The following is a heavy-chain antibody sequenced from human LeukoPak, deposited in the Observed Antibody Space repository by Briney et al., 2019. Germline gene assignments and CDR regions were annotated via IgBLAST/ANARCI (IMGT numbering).Heavy chain of an antibody. Sequence: TLSLTCTVSGGSISSSSYYWGWIRQHPGKGREWIVYIYYSGSTYYNPSLKSRVTISVDTSKNQFSLKLSSVPAADPAVYYCARVYYYGSGSYSNNWFDPWGEGALLRVPS. CDR3: ARVYYYGSGSYSNNWFDP. CDR2: IYYSGST. J-gene: IGHJ5*02. D-gene: IGHD3-10*01. CDR1: GGSISSSSYY. V-gene: IGHV4-31*03.